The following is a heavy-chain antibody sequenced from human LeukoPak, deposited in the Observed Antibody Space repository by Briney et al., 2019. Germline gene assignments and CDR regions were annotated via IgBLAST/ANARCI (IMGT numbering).Heavy chain of an antibody. CDR2: IYPGDSDT. CDR3: ARHSSRDHRYYFDS. Sequence: GESLKISCKASGYSFTNYWIGWVRQMPGKGLEWMGIIYPGDSDTRYSPSFHGQVTISADKSITTAYLYWSSLRASDTAIYYCARHSSRDHRYYFDSWGQGTLVSVSS. J-gene: IGHJ4*02. V-gene: IGHV5-51*01. CDR1: GYSFTNYW.